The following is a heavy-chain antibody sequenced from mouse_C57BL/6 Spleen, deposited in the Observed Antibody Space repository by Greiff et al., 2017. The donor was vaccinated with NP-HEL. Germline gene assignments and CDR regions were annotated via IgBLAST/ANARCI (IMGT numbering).Heavy chain of an antibody. D-gene: IGHD2-2*01. CDR3: ARWGLYGYDADWYFDV. Sequence: VQLQQSGPELVKPGASVKISCKASGYTFTDYYMNWVKQSHGKSLEWIGDINPNNGGTSYNQKFKGKATLTVDKSSSTAYMELRSLTSEDSAVYYCARWGLYGYDADWYFDVWGTGTTVTVSS. J-gene: IGHJ1*03. V-gene: IGHV1-26*01. CDR1: GYTFTDYY. CDR2: INPNNGGT.